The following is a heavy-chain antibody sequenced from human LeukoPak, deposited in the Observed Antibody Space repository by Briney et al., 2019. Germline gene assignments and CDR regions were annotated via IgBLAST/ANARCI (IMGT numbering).Heavy chain of an antibody. CDR3: ARDPYYVDTAMAVDY. D-gene: IGHD5-18*01. CDR2: ISSSSSTI. Sequence: GGSLRLSCAASGFTFSSYSMNWVRQAPGKGLEWVSYISSSSSTIYYADSVKGRFTISRDNAKNSLYLQMNSLRAEDTAVYYCARDPYYVDTAMAVDYWGQGTLVTVSS. J-gene: IGHJ4*02. CDR1: GFTFSSYS. V-gene: IGHV3-48*01.